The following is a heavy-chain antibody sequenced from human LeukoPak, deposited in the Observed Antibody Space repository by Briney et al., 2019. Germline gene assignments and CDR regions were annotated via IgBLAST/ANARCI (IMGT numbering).Heavy chain of an antibody. CDR3: ARSLPYGTTWYGRSDF. J-gene: IGHJ4*02. Sequence: GGSLRLSCAASGFTFSSYAMSWVRQAPGKGLEWVSAISGGGIGIYYADSLKGRFTISRDDSKNTLYLQMNSLRAEDTAIYYCARSLPYGTTWYGRSDFWGQGTLVTVSS. V-gene: IGHV3-23*01. CDR2: ISGGGIGI. D-gene: IGHD6-13*01. CDR1: GFTFSSYA.